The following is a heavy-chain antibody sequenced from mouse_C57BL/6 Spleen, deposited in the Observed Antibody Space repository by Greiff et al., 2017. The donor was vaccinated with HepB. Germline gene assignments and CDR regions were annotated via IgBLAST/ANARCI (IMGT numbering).Heavy chain of an antibody. CDR1: GYTFTSYW. D-gene: IGHD2-4*01. CDR2: INPSNGGT. J-gene: IGHJ2*01. Sequence: QVKLQQPGTELVKPGASVKLSCKASGYTFTSYWMHWVKQRPGQGLEWIGNINPSNGGTNYNEKFKSKATLTVDKSSSTAYMQLSSLTSEDSAVYYCAREGGGLRRDFDYWGQGTTLTVSS. CDR3: AREGGGLRRDFDY. V-gene: IGHV1-53*01.